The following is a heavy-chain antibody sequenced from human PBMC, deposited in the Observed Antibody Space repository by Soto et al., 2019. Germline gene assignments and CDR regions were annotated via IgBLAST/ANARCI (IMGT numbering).Heavy chain of an antibody. J-gene: IGHJ4*02. CDR1: GYTFSNFW. CDR3: ARPYGGNVGRAIY. V-gene: IGHV5-51*01. CDR2: IYPGDSDT. D-gene: IGHD2-15*01. Sequence: SXEFLRISCRGSGYTFSNFWIGWVRQMPGKGLEWMGIIYPGDSDTRYSPSFQGQVTISADKSISTAYLQWSSLKASDTAMYYCARPYGGNVGRAIYWGQGTLVTVYS.